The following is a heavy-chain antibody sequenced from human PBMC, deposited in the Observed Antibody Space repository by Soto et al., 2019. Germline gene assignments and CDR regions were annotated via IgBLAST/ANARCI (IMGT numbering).Heavy chain of an antibody. Sequence: SDTLSLTCTVSGGSISSYYWSWIRQPPGKGLEWIGYIYYSGSTNYNPSLKSRVTISVDTSKNQFSLKLSSVTAADTAVYYCARDDFWSGYYDYWGQGTLVTVSS. CDR2: IYYSGST. CDR1: GGSISSYY. CDR3: ARDDFWSGYYDY. J-gene: IGHJ4*02. D-gene: IGHD3-3*01. V-gene: IGHV4-59*01.